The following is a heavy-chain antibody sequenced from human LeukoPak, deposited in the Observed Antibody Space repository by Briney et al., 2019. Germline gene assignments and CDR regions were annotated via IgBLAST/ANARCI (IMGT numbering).Heavy chain of an antibody. CDR3: VSSYDFAVGGFDF. D-gene: IGHD3-22*01. Sequence: SETLSLTCSVSGASISSYYWSWIRQPPGKGLEWMGYIYTSGSTNYNPSLKSRVTISADMSRKQFSLKLSSVTAADTAVYYCVSSYDFAVGGFDFWGQGILVTVSS. V-gene: IGHV4-4*09. CDR2: IYTSGST. CDR1: GASISSYY. J-gene: IGHJ4*02.